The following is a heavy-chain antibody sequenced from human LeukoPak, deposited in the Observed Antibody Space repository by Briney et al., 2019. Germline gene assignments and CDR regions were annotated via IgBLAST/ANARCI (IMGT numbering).Heavy chain of an antibody. V-gene: IGHV3-30-3*01. CDR3: ARAFDYYGSGSFFDY. J-gene: IGHJ4*02. Sequence: GSLRLSCAASGFIFRSYAMSWVRQAPGKGLEWVAVISYDGSNKYYADSVKGRFTISRDNSKNTLYLQMNSLRAEDTAVYYCARAFDYYGSGSFFDYWGQGTLVTVSS. CDR1: GFIFRSYA. D-gene: IGHD3-10*01. CDR2: ISYDGSNK.